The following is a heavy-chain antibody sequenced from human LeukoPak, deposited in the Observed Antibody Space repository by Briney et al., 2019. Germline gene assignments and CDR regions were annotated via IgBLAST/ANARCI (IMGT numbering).Heavy chain of an antibody. D-gene: IGHD2-15*01. V-gene: IGHV4-4*07. CDR2: IYTSGST. J-gene: IGHJ4*02. CDR3: ARECSGGSCYPYYFDC. Sequence: SETLSLTCTVSGGSISSYYWSWIRQPAGKGLEWIGRIYTSGSTNYSPSLKSRVTMSVDTSKNQFSLKLSSVTAADTAVYYCARECSGGSCYPYYFDCWGQGTLVTVSS. CDR1: GGSISSYY.